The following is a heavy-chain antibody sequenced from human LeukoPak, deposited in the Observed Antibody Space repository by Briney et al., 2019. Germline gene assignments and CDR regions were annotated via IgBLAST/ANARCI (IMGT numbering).Heavy chain of an antibody. Sequence: ASVKVSCKASGYTFTGYYMHWVRQAPGQGLEWMGWINPNSGGTNSAQKFQGRVTMTRDTSISTAYMELSRLRSDDTAVYYCARDPDARYCSSTSCYGDDYWGQGTLVTVSS. CDR1: GYTFTGYY. V-gene: IGHV1-2*02. J-gene: IGHJ4*02. CDR3: ARDPDARYCSSTSCYGDDY. D-gene: IGHD2-2*01. CDR2: INPNSGGT.